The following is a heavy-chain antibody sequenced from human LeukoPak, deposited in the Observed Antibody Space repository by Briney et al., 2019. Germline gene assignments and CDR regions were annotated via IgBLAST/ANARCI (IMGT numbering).Heavy chain of an antibody. CDR1: GYTITNNY. J-gene: IGHJ6*03. CDR3: ARDYVADYDILTGLNYYYMDV. D-gene: IGHD3-9*01. CDR2: INPSGGST. Sequence: ASVKVSCKASGYTITNNYMHWVRQAPGQGLEWMGLINPSGGSTSYAQKFQGRVTMTRDTSTSTVYMELSSLRSEDTAVYYCARDYVADYDILTGLNYYYMDVWGKGTTVTISS. V-gene: IGHV1-46*01.